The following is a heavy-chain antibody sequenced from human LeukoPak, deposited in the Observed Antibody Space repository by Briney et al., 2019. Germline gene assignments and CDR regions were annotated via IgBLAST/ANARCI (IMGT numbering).Heavy chain of an antibody. V-gene: IGHV4-30-2*01. CDR3: ARQYSSGWYGGYYFDY. Sequence: SQSLSLTCTVSGGSISSGGYYWSWIRQPPGKGLEWIGYIYHSGSTYYNPSLKSRVTISVDTSKNQFSLKLSSVTAADTAVYYCARQYSSGWYGGYYFDYWGQGTLVTVSS. J-gene: IGHJ4*02. D-gene: IGHD6-19*01. CDR1: GGSISSGGYY. CDR2: IYHSGST.